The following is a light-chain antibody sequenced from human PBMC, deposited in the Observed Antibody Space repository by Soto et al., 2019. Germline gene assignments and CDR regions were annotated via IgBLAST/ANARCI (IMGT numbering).Light chain of an antibody. Sequence: QSALTQPASVSGSPGQSITISCSGTRGDVGDYSHVSWYQQHPGKVPKLLIYEVSNRPSGVSDRFSGSKSGNTASLTISGLQAEDEADYYCSSYTGSSKVFGGGTKLTVL. V-gene: IGLV2-14*01. CDR2: EVS. CDR1: RGDVGDYSH. CDR3: SSYTGSSKV. J-gene: IGLJ2*01.